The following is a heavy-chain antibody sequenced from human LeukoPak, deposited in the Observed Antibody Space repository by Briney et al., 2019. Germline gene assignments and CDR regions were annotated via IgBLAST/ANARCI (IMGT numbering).Heavy chain of an antibody. Sequence: GGSLRLSSAASGFTFSSYLLSWVRQAPGKGLEWVANIKQGGSEKYYVDSVKGRFTISRDNAKSSLYLQMNSLRAEDTAVYYCARGASGIQLWFFDPWGQGTLVTVSS. D-gene: IGHD5-18*01. J-gene: IGHJ5*02. CDR2: IKQGGSEK. V-gene: IGHV3-7*04. CDR1: GFTFSSYL. CDR3: ARGASGIQLWFFDP.